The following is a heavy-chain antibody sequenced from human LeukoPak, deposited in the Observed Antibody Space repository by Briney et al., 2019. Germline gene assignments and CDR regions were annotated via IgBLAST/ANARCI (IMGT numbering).Heavy chain of an antibody. CDR2: IIPFLGIA. CDR3: ARSIEPTYYYASGSYPSTGNWFDP. V-gene: IGHV1-69*04. J-gene: IGHJ5*02. D-gene: IGHD3-10*01. Sequence: GASVKVSCKASGGTFSSYAISWVRQAPGQGLEWMGRIIPFLGIANYAQKFQGRVTITADKSTSTAYMELSSLRSEDTAVYYCARSIEPTYYYASGSYPSTGNWFDPWGQGTLVTVSS. CDR1: GGTFSSYA.